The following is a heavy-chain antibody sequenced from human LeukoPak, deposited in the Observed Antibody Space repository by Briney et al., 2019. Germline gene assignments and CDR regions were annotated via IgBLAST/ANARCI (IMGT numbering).Heavy chain of an antibody. CDR2: VYASGAT. CDR3: ARVIGSSWYRNWFDP. CDR1: GGSITNYY. J-gene: IGHJ5*02. Sequence: PSETLSLTCTVSGGSITNYYWSWIRQPPGEGLEWIGYVYASGATNSNPSLKSRVTISVDTSKNQFSLKLSSVTAADTAVYYCARVIGSSWYRNWFDPWGQGTLVTVSS. D-gene: IGHD6-13*01. V-gene: IGHV4-4*08.